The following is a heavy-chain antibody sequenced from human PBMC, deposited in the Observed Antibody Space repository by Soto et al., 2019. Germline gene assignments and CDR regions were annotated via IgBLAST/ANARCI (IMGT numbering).Heavy chain of an antibody. J-gene: IGHJ6*02. CDR1: GDTFKNCV. V-gene: IGHV1-69*01. Sequence: QVQVVQSGVEVRRPGSSVKGSCKASGDTFKNCVISWVRQAPGQGLEWMGGIIPLFGTTDFAQRFQGRLTMTTDESTTTAYMELSRLRSEDTATYYCAAELGFGKLSVVWGQGTTVIVSS. CDR3: AAELGFGKLSVV. D-gene: IGHD3-10*01. CDR2: IIPLFGTT.